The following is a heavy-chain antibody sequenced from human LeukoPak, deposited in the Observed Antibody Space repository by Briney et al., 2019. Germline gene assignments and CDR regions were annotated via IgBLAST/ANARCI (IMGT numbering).Heavy chain of an antibody. CDR2: IYPGDSDT. CDR1: GYSFTNYW. D-gene: IGHD6-19*01. J-gene: IGHJ4*02. Sequence: GESLKICCKSSGYSFTNYWIGWVRQMPGKGLEWMGIIYPGDSDTRYSPSFQGQVTISADKSVSTAYLQWSSLKASDTAMYYCAVNIGYSSGWYGVGFDYWGQGTLVTVSS. V-gene: IGHV5-51*01. CDR3: AVNIGYSSGWYGVGFDY.